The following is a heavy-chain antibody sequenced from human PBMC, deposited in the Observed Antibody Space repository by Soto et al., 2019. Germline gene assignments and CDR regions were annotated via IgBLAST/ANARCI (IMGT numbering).Heavy chain of an antibody. Sequence: EVQLVQPGGGLVQPGGSLKLSCAASGFTFSGSAMHWVRQASGKGLEWGGRMRSKVNSYATAYAAWVKRRFTISRDDSKNTAYLQINCQQNEDTSVYYCTGSVTGTTAHFDYGGQGTLVTVSS. CDR1: GFTFSGSA. J-gene: IGHJ4*02. V-gene: IGHV3-73*02. D-gene: IGHD1-7*01. CDR3: TGSVTGTTAHFDY. CDR2: MRSKVNSYAT.